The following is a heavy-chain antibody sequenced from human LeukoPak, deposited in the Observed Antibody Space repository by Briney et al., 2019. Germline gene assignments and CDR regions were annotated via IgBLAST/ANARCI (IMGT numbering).Heavy chain of an antibody. CDR2: INPNSGGT. V-gene: IGHV1-2*02. D-gene: IGHD2-15*01. Sequence: ASVKVSCKASGYTFTGYYMHWVRQAPGQGLEWMGWINPNSGGTNYAQKFQGRVTMTRDTSISTAYMELSRLRSDDTAVYCCARGPSCSGGSCYVTKFYYYYYMDVWGKGTTVTVSS. CDR1: GYTFTGYY. J-gene: IGHJ6*03. CDR3: ARGPSCSGGSCYVTKFYYYYYMDV.